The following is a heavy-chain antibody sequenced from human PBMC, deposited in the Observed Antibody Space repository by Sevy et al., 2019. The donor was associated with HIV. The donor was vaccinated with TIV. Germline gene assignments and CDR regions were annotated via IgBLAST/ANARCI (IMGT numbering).Heavy chain of an antibody. CDR3: AAVLTVSGSFGY. V-gene: IGHV1-18*01. J-gene: IGHJ4*02. CDR1: GYTFTSYG. Sequence: ASVKVSCKASGYTFTSYGISWVRQAPGQGLEWMGWISAYKGNTNYAQKLQGRVTMTTDTSTSTAYMDLRSLRSDHTAVYYCAAVLTVSGSFGYWGQGTLVTVSS. CDR2: ISAYKGNT. D-gene: IGHD4-4*01.